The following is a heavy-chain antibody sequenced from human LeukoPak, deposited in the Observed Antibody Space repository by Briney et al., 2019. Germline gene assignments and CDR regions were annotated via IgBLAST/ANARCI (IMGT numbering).Heavy chain of an antibody. V-gene: IGHV1-2*02. CDR3: ARGLNNGYSSSWYVHWFDP. CDR1: GYTFTGYY. Sequence: GASVKVSCKASGYTFTGYYMHWVRQAPGQGLEWMGWINPNSGGTNYAQKFQGRVTMTRDTSISTAYMELSRLRSGDTAVYYCARGLNNGYSSSWYVHWFDPWGQGTLVTVSS. J-gene: IGHJ5*02. D-gene: IGHD6-13*01. CDR2: INPNSGGT.